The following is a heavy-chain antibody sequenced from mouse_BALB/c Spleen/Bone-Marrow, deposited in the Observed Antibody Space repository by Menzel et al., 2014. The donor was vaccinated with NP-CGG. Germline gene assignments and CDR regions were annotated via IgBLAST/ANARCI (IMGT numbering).Heavy chain of an antibody. J-gene: IGHJ1*01. D-gene: IGHD4-1*01. Sequence: EVMLVESGGGLVQPGGSRKLSCAASGFTFSTFGMHWVRQAPEKGLEWVAYISSGSTAIFYADTLKGRFTISRDNPENTLLLQMTSLRSEDTAMYYCARGGNWDDFDVWGAGTTVTVSS. V-gene: IGHV5-17*02. CDR1: GFTFSTFG. CDR3: ARGGNWDDFDV. CDR2: ISSGSTAI.